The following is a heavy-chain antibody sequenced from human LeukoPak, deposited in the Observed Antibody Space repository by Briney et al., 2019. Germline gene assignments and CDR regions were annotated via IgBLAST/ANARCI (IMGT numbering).Heavy chain of an antibody. V-gene: IGHV1-2*02. J-gene: IGHJ6*02. CDR1: GYTFTVYY. Sequence: GASVTVSCKASGYTFTVYYMHWVRQAPGQGLEGMGWINPNSGGTNYAQKFQGRVTMTRDTSISTAYMELSRLRSDDTAVYYCARDLASYGDYYYYYYGMDVWGQGTTVTVSS. CDR3: ARDLASYGDYYYYYYGMDV. D-gene: IGHD4-17*01. CDR2: INPNSGGT.